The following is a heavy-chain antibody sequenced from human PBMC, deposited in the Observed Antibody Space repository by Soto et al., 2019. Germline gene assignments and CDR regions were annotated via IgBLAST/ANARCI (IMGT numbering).Heavy chain of an antibody. CDR1: GYTFTSYY. J-gene: IGHJ4*02. D-gene: IGHD3-22*01. Sequence: QVRLVQSGAEVKKPGASVKVSCKASGYTFTSYYMHWVRQAPGQGLEWMGIINPSGGSTSYAQKFQGRVTMTRDTSTSTVYMELSSLRSKDTAVYYCARAPNYYDSSGQGYYFDYWGQGTLVTVSS. V-gene: IGHV1-46*01. CDR2: INPSGGST. CDR3: ARAPNYYDSSGQGYYFDY.